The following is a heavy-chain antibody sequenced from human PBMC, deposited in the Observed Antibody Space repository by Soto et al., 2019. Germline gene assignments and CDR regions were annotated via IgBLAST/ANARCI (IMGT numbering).Heavy chain of an antibody. CDR3: ARAYSSSWYVFGN. V-gene: IGHV3-11*05. CDR1: RFRFSDYY. Sequence: QVQLVESGGGLVKPGGSLRLSCAASRFRFSDYYMSWIRQAPGKGLEWISYISGSTSYTNYADSVKGRFTISRDNAKNSLYLQMNSLRAEDTAVYYCARAYSSSWYVFGNWGQGTLVTVFS. J-gene: IGHJ4*02. D-gene: IGHD6-13*01. CDR2: ISGSTSYT.